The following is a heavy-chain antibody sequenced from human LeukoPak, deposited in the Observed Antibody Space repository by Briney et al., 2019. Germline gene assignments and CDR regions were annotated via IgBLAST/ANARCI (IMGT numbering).Heavy chain of an antibody. CDR1: GGSISSSSFY. V-gene: IGHV4-39*01. Sequence: PSETLSLTCTASGGSISSSSFYWGWIRQPPGKGLEWIGNIYYSGTTYYNPSLRSRVTISVDTSKNQFSLKLSSVTAADTAVYYCARPPSWDWYFGLWGRGTLVTVSS. CDR2: IYYSGTT. D-gene: IGHD2-2*01. J-gene: IGHJ2*01. CDR3: ARPPSWDWYFGL.